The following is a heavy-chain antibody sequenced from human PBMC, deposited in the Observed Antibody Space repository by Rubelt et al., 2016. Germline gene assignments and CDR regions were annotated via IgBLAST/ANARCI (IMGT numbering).Heavy chain of an antibody. CDR1: GGSISSGGYY. D-gene: IGHD3-9*01. J-gene: IGHJ4*02. V-gene: IGHV4-31*03. CDR3: ARDLTVLRYIDD. Sequence: QVQLQESGPVLVKPSQTLSLTCTVSGGSISSGGYYWSWIRQHPGKGLEWIGYIYYSGSTYYNPSLTSRVTISVDTSKNQFSVKVSSVTAADTDVDYCARDLTVLRYIDDWGQGTLVTVSS. CDR2: IYYSGST.